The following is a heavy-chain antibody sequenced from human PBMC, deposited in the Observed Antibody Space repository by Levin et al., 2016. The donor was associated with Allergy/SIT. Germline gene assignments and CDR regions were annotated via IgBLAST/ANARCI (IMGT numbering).Heavy chain of an antibody. D-gene: IGHD2-21*01. CDR3: AREGYSGTFDI. J-gene: IGHJ3*02. Sequence: WIRQPPGKGLEWIGEIHHGGEAYYNSSLKSRVTMSVDKSKNQFSLKLSSVTAADTAIYYCAREGYSGTFDIWGQGAMVTVSS. CDR2: IHHGGEA. V-gene: IGHV4/OR15-8*02.